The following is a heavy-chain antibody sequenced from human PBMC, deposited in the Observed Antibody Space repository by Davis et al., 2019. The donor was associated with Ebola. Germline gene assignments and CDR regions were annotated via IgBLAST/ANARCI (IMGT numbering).Heavy chain of an antibody. CDR2: ISAYNGNT. V-gene: IGHV1-18*04. CDR3: ARAQFPTTSDH. J-gene: IGHJ4*02. D-gene: IGHD1-1*01. Sequence: AASVKVSCKASGYTFTGYYMHWVRQAPGQGLEWMGWISAYNGNTNYAQNVQGRVTMTTDTSTSTAYMEVGSLRSDDTAVYYCARAQFPTTSDHWGQGTLVTVSS. CDR1: GYTFTGYY.